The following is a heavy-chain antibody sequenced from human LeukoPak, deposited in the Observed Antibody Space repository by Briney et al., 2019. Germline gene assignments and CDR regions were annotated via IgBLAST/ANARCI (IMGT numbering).Heavy chain of an antibody. CDR3: ARPSGYYYYMDV. J-gene: IGHJ6*03. CDR1: GGSISSGYY. V-gene: IGHV4-38-2*02. D-gene: IGHD3-10*01. Sequence: SETLSLTCTVSGGSISSGYYWGWIRQPPGKGLEWIGSIYHSGSTYYNPSLKSRVTISVDTSKNQFSLKLSSVTAADTAVYYCARPSGYYYYMDVWGKGTTVTVSS. CDR2: IYHSGST.